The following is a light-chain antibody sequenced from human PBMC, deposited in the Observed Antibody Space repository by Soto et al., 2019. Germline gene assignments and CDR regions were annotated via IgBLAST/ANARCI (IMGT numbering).Light chain of an antibody. V-gene: IGKV1-39*01. Sequence: DIQMTQSPTSLSASVGDRVTITCRASQNIRSYLNWYQQIPGKAPNLLIYATSILQTGVPSRFSGSGTGTDFTLTINGLQPEDFATYYCQLGYTTRWTFGQGTNVEIK. J-gene: IGKJ1*01. CDR2: ATS. CDR1: QNIRSY. CDR3: QLGYTTRWT.